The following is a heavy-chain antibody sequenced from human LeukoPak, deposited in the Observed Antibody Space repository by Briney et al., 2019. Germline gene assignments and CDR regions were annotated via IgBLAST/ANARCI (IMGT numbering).Heavy chain of an antibody. CDR2: IYYSGTA. Sequence: SETLSLTCTVSGGSISNYYWSWIWQPPGKVLEWIGYIYYSGTATYNPSLESRLTMSVDTSRNQVSLKLNSVTAADTAVYYCAGHEEGGYYRYWGQGTLVTVSS. D-gene: IGHD3-3*01. CDR1: GGSISNYY. CDR3: AGHEEGGYYRY. J-gene: IGHJ4*02. V-gene: IGHV4-59*08.